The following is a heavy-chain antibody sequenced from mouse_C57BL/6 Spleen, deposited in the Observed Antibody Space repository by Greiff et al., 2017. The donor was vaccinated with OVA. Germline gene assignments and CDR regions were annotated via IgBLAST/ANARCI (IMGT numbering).Heavy chain of an antibody. CDR1: GYTFTSYW. J-gene: IGHJ2*01. CDR3: AKSPYGNYYFDY. D-gene: IGHD2-1*01. CDR2: IHPNSGST. V-gene: IGHV1-64*01. Sequence: VQLQQPGAELVKPGASVKLSCKASGYTFTSYWMHWVKQRPGQGLEWIGMIHPNSGSTNYNEKFKSKATLTVDKSSSTAYMQLSSLTSEDSAVYYCAKSPYGNYYFDYWGQGTTLTVSS.